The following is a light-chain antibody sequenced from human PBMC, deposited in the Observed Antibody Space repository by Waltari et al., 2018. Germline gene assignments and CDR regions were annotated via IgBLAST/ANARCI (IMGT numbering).Light chain of an antibody. CDR2: AAS. CDR1: QGITDH. V-gene: IGKV1-16*02. CDR3: QQYWSYPIT. Sequence: DIQMTQSPSSLSASVGHKVTITCRASQGITDHLAWFQLKPGKAPKSLIYAASRLQSWVPSKFSGSGSGTDFTLTINSLQPEDFATYYCQQYWSYPITFAQGTRLEIE. J-gene: IGKJ5*01.